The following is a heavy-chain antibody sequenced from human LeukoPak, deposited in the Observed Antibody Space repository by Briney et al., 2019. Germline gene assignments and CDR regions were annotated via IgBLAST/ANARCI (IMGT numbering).Heavy chain of an antibody. CDR2: INPNSGGT. J-gene: IGHJ4*02. Sequence: ASVKVSCKASGYTFTSYYMHWVRQAAGQGLEWMGWINPNSGGTNYAQKFQGRVTMPRDKSIRKANMEPGMLEAEEIHVFKFATERGGIVVVPAATHYFDYWGEGTLVTVSS. CDR1: GYTFTSYY. CDR3: ATERGGIVVVPAATHYFDY. D-gene: IGHD2-2*01. V-gene: IGHV1-2*02.